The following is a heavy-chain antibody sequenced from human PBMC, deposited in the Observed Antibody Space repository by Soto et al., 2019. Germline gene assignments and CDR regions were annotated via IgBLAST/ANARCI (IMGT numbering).Heavy chain of an antibody. CDR2: IYSGGST. CDR1: GFTVSSNY. V-gene: IGHV3-53*04. J-gene: IGHJ2*01. Sequence: EVQLVESGGGLVQPGGSLRLSCAASGFTVSSNYMSWVRQAPGKGLEWVSVIYSGGSTYYADSVKGRFTISRHNSKNTLYLQMNSLRADDTAVYYCAREGKGEEDGYNLWGRGTLVTVSS. CDR3: AREGKGEEDGYNL. D-gene: IGHD3-16*01.